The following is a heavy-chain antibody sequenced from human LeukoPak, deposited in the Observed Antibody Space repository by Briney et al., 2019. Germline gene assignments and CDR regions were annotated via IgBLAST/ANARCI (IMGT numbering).Heavy chain of an antibody. CDR3: TTDPDIVVVPALGSG. Sequence: PGGSLRLSCAASGFTFSGSAMHWVRQASGKGLEWVGRIRSKANSYATAYAASVKGRFTISRDDSKNTAYLQMNSLKTEDTAVYYCTTDPDIVVVPALGSGWGQGTLVTVSS. V-gene: IGHV3-73*01. J-gene: IGHJ4*02. CDR1: GFTFSGSA. CDR2: IRSKANSYAT. D-gene: IGHD2-2*01.